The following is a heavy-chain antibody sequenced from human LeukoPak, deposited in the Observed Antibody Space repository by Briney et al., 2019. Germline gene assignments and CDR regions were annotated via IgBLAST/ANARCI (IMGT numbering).Heavy chain of an antibody. V-gene: IGHV4-59*01. D-gene: IGHD4-11*01. CDR1: GGSINTYY. Sequence: KPSETLSLTCSVSGGSINTYYLSWIRQAPGKGLEWIGYFFNYRGGVTNYNPSLKSRVTISFDTSKNQVSLRLTSVTATDTAVYYCATSKAYSPFDAWGQGTLVTVS. CDR3: ATSKAYSPFDA. J-gene: IGHJ4*02. CDR2: FFNYRGGVT.